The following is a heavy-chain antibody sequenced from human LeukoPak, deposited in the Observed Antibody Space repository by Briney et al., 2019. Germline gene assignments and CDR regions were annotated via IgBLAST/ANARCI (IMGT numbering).Heavy chain of an antibody. J-gene: IGHJ4*02. CDR1: GYTFTGYY. D-gene: IGHD3-22*01. CDR2: INPNSGGT. CDR3: ARGILYYYDSSGYYGVDY. Sequence: ASVKVSCKASGYTFTGYYMHWVRQAPGQGLEWMGRINPNSGGTNYAQKFQGGATMTRDTSISTAYMELSRLRSDDTAVYYCARGILYYYDSSGYYGVDYWGQGTLVTVSS. V-gene: IGHV1-2*06.